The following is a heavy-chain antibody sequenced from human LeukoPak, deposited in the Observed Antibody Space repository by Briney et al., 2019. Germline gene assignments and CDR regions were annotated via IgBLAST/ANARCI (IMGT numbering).Heavy chain of an antibody. V-gene: IGHV4-34*01. CDR2: INHSGNT. Sequence: KPSETLSHTCAVYGESFSSYYWSWIRQPPGKGLEWIGEINHSGNTNYNPSLKSRVTISVDTSKNQFSLKLSSVTAADTAVYYCARVDGDGYNIPDYWGQGTLVTVSS. CDR1: GESFSSYY. J-gene: IGHJ4*02. D-gene: IGHD5-24*01. CDR3: ARVDGDGYNIPDY.